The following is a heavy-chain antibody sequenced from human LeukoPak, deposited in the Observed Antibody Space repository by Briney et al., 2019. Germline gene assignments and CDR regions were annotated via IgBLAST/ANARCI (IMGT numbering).Heavy chain of an antibody. Sequence: ASVTVSCKASGYTFTGYYIHWVRQAPGLRLEWMGWINPNSGDTKDAQKFQDRVTMARDTSIDTAYMELNRLTSDDTAVYCCARPDSSGWDHFVDYWGQGTLVTVAS. CDR1: GYTFTGYY. D-gene: IGHD6-19*01. CDR2: INPNSGDT. J-gene: IGHJ4*02. CDR3: ARPDSSGWDHFVDY. V-gene: IGHV1-2*02.